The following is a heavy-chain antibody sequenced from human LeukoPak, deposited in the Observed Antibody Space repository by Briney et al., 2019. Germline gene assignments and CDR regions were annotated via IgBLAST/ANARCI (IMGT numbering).Heavy chain of an antibody. Sequence: GGSLRLSCVASGFTFSSYGMSWVRQAPGKGLEWVAFIRYDGSNKYYADSVKGRFTISRDNSKNTLYLQMNSLRAEDTAVYYCAREESPTGGGFDYWGQGTLVTVSS. CDR1: GFTFSSYG. CDR2: IRYDGSNK. V-gene: IGHV3-30*02. D-gene: IGHD3-16*01. J-gene: IGHJ4*02. CDR3: AREESPTGGGFDY.